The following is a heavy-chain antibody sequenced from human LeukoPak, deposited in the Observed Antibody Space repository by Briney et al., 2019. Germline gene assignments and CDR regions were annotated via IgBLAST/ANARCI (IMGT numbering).Heavy chain of an antibody. J-gene: IGHJ2*01. CDR2: IYHSGST. Sequence: PSETLSLTCAVSGGSISSGGYSWRWIRQPPGKGLKWIGYIYHSGSTYYNPSLKSRVTISVGRSKNQFSLKLSSVTAADTAVYYCARVLGGSYADWYFDLWGRGTLVTVSS. V-gene: IGHV4-30-2*01. CDR1: GGSISSGGYS. D-gene: IGHD1-26*01. CDR3: ARVLGGSYADWYFDL.